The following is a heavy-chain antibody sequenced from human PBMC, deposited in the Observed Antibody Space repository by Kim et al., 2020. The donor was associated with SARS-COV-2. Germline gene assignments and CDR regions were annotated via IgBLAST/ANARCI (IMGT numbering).Heavy chain of an antibody. Sequence: GGSLRLSCAASGFTFSDYYMSWIRQAPGKGLEWVSYISSSGSTIYYADSVKGRFTISRDNAKNSLYLQMNSLRAEDTAVYYCARVPNPYPNYYGMDVWGQGTTGTVSS. CDR3: ARVPNPYPNYYGMDV. D-gene: IGHD7-27*01. J-gene: IGHJ6*02. CDR1: GFTFSDYY. V-gene: IGHV3-11*01. CDR2: ISSSGSTI.